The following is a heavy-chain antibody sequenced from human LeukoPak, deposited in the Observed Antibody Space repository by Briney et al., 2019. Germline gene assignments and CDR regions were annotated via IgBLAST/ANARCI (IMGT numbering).Heavy chain of an antibody. Sequence: SETLSLTCTVSGASISRSSYYWDWIRHPPGKGLEWIGSMEYSGGTYYNPSLKSRLTISVDTSKNQFSLKLNSVTAADTAVYYCARLRDPGGAYFDYWGQGTLVTVSS. CDR3: ARLRDPGGAYFDY. CDR2: MEYSGGT. J-gene: IGHJ4*02. D-gene: IGHD3-10*01. CDR1: GASISRSSYY. V-gene: IGHV4-39*01.